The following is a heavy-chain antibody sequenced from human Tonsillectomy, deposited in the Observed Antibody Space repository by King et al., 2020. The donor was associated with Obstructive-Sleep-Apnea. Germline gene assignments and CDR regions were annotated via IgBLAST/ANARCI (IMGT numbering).Heavy chain of an antibody. Sequence: VQLVESGGGVVQPGRSLRVSCAGSGFTLSRNGMHWVRQAPGKGLEWVALISYDGSNKYYSESVKGRFTISRDNSKNTVFLQMNSLGAEDTAVDYCAKDFREHWSLDCWGQGTLVTVSS. D-gene: IGHD3-3*02. J-gene: IGHJ4*02. CDR1: GFTLSRNG. CDR2: ISYDGSNK. CDR3: AKDFREHWSLDC. V-gene: IGHV3-30*18.